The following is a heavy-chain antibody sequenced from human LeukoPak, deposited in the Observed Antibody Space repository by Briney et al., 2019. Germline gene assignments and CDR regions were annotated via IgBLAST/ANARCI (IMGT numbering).Heavy chain of an antibody. CDR2: INFTSGGP. V-gene: IGHV1-2*02. Sequence: ASVKVSCKASGYTLTAYYMHWVRQAPGQGLAWMGWINFTSGGPNFAQKFQGGVTMTRDTSISTAYMELSRLRSGDTAVYYCARDRGQIGGNADAAYDIWGQGAIVTVS. CDR1: GYTLTAYY. CDR3: ARDRGQIGGNADAAYDI. J-gene: IGHJ3*02. D-gene: IGHD4-23*01.